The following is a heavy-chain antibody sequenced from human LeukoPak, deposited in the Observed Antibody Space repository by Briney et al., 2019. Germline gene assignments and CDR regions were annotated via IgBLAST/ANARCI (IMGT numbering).Heavy chain of an antibody. CDR2: IYPGDSDT. J-gene: IGHJ6*03. V-gene: IGHV5-51*01. Sequence: GESLKISCKGSGYSFTSYWIGWVRQMPGKGLEWMGIIYPGDSDTRYSPSFQGQVTISADKSISTAYLQWSSLKASDTAMYYCARHRNCSSTSCYRSPLDYYYYYMDVWGKGTTVTVSS. D-gene: IGHD2-2*02. CDR3: ARHRNCSSTSCYRSPLDYYYYYMDV. CDR1: GYSFTSYW.